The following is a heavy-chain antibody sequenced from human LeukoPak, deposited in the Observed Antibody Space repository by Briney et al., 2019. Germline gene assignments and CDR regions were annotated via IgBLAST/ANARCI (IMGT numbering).Heavy chain of an antibody. CDR1: GFTFSNYA. J-gene: IGHJ5*02. D-gene: IGHD6-13*01. CDR3: AKDSGIAAAGRYNWFDP. CDR2: ISGSGGST. Sequence: GGSLRLSCAASGFTFSNYAIYWVRQAPGKGLEWVSAISGSGGSTYYADSVKGRFTISRDNSKNTLYLQMSSLRAEDTAIYYCAKDSGIAAAGRYNWFDPWGQGTLVTVSS. V-gene: IGHV3-23*01.